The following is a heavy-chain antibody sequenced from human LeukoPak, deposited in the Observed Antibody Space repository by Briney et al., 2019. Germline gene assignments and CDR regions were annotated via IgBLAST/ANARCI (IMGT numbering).Heavy chain of an antibody. V-gene: IGHV3-30-3*01. CDR2: ISYDGSNK. J-gene: IGHJ4*02. D-gene: IGHD2-15*01. Sequence: GGSLRLSCAASGFTFSSYAMHWVRQAPGKGLEWVAVISYDGSNKYYADSVKGRFTISRDNSKNTLYLQMNSLRTEDTAVYYWARGEPVADYWGQETLVTVSS. CDR3: ARGEPVADY. CDR1: GFTFSSYA.